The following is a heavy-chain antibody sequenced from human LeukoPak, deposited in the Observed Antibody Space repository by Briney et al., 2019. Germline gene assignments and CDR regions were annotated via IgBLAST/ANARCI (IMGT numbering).Heavy chain of an antibody. D-gene: IGHD3-9*01. V-gene: IGHV1-69*06. CDR3: ASYSLRYFDWSLDY. J-gene: IGHJ4*02. Sequence: GASVKVSCKASGGTFSSYAISWVRQAPGQGLERMGGIIPIFGTANYAQKFQGRVTITADKSTSTAYMELSSLRSEDTAVYYCASYSLRYFDWSLDYWGQGTLVTVSS. CDR1: GGTFSSYA. CDR2: IIPIFGTA.